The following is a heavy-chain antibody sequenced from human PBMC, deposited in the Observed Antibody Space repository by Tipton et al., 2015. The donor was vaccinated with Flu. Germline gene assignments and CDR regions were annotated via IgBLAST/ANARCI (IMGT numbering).Heavy chain of an antibody. D-gene: IGHD1-26*01. Sequence: TLSLTCTVSGGSISSYYWSWIRQPAGKGLEWIGRIYTSGSTNYNPSLKSRVTMSVDTSKNQFSLKLSSVTAADTAVYYCARRGSGSYYRRSRGAFDIWGQGTMVTVSS. CDR3: ARRGSGSYYRRSRGAFDI. CDR1: GGSISSYY. CDR2: IYTSGST. V-gene: IGHV4-4*07. J-gene: IGHJ3*02.